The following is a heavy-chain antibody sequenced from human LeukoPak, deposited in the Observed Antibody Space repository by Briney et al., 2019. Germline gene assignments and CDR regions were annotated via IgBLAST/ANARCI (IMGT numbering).Heavy chain of an antibody. D-gene: IGHD3-10*01. Sequence: GGTLRLSCAASGFTFSSYGMSWVRQAPGKGLEWVSAISGSGGSTYYADSVKGRFTISKDHSKNTLYLQMDSLRAEDTAMYYCAKDLLRDLWFGESWGQGTLVTVSS. V-gene: IGHV3-23*01. CDR1: GFTFSSYG. J-gene: IGHJ5*02. CDR2: ISGSGGST. CDR3: AKDLLRDLWFGES.